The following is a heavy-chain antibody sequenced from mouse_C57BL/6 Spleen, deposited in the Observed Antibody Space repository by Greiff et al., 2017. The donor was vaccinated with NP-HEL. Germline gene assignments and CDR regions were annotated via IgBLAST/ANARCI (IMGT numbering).Heavy chain of an antibody. J-gene: IGHJ1*03. CDR3: ARLGGSGPYWYFDV. D-gene: IGHD1-2*01. Sequence: EVQLVESGGGLVKPGGSLKLSCAASGFTFSSYTMSWVRQTPEKRLEWVATISGGGGNTYYPDSVKGRFTISRDNAKNTLYLQMSSLRSEDTALYYCARLGGSGPYWYFDVWGTGTTVTVSS. CDR1: GFTFSSYT. V-gene: IGHV5-9*01. CDR2: ISGGGGNT.